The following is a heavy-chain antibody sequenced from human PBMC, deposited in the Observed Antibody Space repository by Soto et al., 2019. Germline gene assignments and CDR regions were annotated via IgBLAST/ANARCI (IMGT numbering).Heavy chain of an antibody. CDR1: GFTFSSYS. CDR2: ISGSTGNT. J-gene: IGHJ4*02. D-gene: IGHD3-10*01. Sequence: XGSLRLSCAASGFTFSSYSMNWVRQAPGKGLEWVSTISGSTGNTYYADSVKGRFTISRDNSKNTLYLQMNSLRAEDTAVYYCAKDLGELLFDYFXYWGQGTLVTVSS. CDR3: AKDLGELLFDYFXY. V-gene: IGHV3-23*01.